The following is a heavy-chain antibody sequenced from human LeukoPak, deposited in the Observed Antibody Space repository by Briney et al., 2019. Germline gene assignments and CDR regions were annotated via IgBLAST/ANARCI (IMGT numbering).Heavy chain of an antibody. CDR1: GGSFSAYY. V-gene: IGHV4-34*01. CDR2: IYHSGST. Sequence: PSETLSPTCGVYGGSFSAYYWSWIRQPPGKGLEWIGEIYHSGSTNYNPSLKSRVTISVDTSKNQFSLKLSSVTAADTAVYYCARPIAGAGMHAFDIWGQGTMVTVSS. J-gene: IGHJ3*02. D-gene: IGHD6-13*01. CDR3: ARPIAGAGMHAFDI.